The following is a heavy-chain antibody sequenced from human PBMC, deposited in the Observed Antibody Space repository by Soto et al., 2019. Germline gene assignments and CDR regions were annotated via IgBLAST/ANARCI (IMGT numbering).Heavy chain of an antibody. CDR3: AAATRGYLYYGLDV. V-gene: IGHV6-1*01. CDR2: TYYRTRWYN. Sequence: SQTLSLTCAISGDTVSRNRAAWNWIRLSPSRGLEWLGRTYYRTRWYNDYAGSVKGRITINPDPSRNQFSLQLNSVTPGDTAVYYCAAATRGYLYYGLDVWGQGTTVTVSS. D-gene: IGHD5-12*01. J-gene: IGHJ6*02. CDR1: GDTVSRNRAA.